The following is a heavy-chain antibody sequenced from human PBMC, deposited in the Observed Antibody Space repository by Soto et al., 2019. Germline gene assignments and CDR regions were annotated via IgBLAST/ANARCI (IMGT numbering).Heavy chain of an antibody. J-gene: IGHJ3*02. CDR2: ISSSSSYI. CDR1: GFTFSSYS. CDR3: ARDSSVTYGAFDI. V-gene: IGHV3-21*01. D-gene: IGHD4-17*01. Sequence: GGSLKLSCAASGFTFSSYSMNWVRQAPGKGLEWVSSISSSSSYIYYADSVEGRFTISRDNAKNSLYLQMNSLRAEDTAVYYCARDSSVTYGAFDIWAQGTMVTVSS.